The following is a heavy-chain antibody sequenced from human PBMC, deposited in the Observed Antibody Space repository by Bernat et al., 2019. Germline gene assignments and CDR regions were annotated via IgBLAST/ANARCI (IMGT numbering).Heavy chain of an antibody. CDR1: GFTFSSYA. CDR2: ISASGGST. CDR3: AKELFPYLRTERGFFDY. V-gene: IGHV3-23*01. J-gene: IGHJ4*02. D-gene: IGHD2-21*01. Sequence: EVQLLESGGGLVQPGGSLRLSCAASGFTFSSYAMSWVRQAPGKGLEWVSAISASGGSTLYADSVKGRFTSSRDNSKNTLYLQMDSLRAEDTAVYYCAKELFPYLRTERGFFDYWGQGTLVTVSP.